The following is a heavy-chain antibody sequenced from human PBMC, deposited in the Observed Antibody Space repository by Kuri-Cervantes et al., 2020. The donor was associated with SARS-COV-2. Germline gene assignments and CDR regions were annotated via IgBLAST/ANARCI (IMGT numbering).Heavy chain of an antibody. CDR3: ARGPHIVVVTAMGYFDY. V-gene: IGHV3-48*04. CDR1: GFTFSSYA. D-gene: IGHD2-21*02. CDR2: ISSSGSTI. J-gene: IGHJ4*02. Sequence: GGSLRLSCAASGFTFSSYAMHWVRQAPGKGLEWVSYISSSGSTIYYADSVKGRFTISRDNAKNSLYLQMNSLRAEDTAVYYCARGPHIVVVTAMGYFDYWGQGTLVTVSS.